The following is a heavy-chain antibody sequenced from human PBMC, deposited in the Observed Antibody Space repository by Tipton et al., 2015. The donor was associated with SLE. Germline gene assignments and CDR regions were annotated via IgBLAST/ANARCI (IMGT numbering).Heavy chain of an antibody. J-gene: IGHJ4*02. CDR3: ARDGIAAAVDY. CDR2: MNPNSGNT. V-gene: IGHV1-8*01. D-gene: IGHD6-13*01. Sequence: QLVQSGVEVKKPGASVRVSCKASGYTFTSYHITWVRQASGQGLEWMGWMNPNSGNTGYAQNFQGRLTMTADTSSSTAYMDLRSLRSDDTAVYYCARDGIAAAVDYWGQGTLVTVSS. CDR1: GYTFTSYH.